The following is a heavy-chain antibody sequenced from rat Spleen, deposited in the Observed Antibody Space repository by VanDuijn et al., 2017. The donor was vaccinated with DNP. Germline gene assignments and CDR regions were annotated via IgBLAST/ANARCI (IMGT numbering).Heavy chain of an antibody. CDR1: GFTFSHYY. CDR3: ARRGEVPTKYAMDA. V-gene: IGHV5S11*01. J-gene: IGHJ4*01. CDR2: ISTGGGDT. Sequence: EVQLVESGGGLVQPGKSLKLSCAASGFTFSHYYMAWVRQAPTKGLEWVASISTGGGDTYYRDYVKGRFTISRDNAKSTLYLQMDSLWFEETATYYCARRGEVPTKYAMDAWGQGTSVTVSS. D-gene: IGHD2-1*01.